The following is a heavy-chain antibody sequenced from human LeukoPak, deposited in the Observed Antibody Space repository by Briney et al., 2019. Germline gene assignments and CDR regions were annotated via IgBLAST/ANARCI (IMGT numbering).Heavy chain of an antibody. Sequence: GGSLRLSCAASGFTFSSYSMNWVRQAPGKGLEWVSSISSSSSYIYYADSVKGRFTISRDNAKNSLYLQMNSLRAEDTAVYYCAMDQHSSGWCVFDYWGQGTLVTVSS. CDR3: AMDQHSSGWCVFDY. V-gene: IGHV3-21*01. CDR2: ISSSSSYI. J-gene: IGHJ4*02. D-gene: IGHD6-19*01. CDR1: GFTFSSYS.